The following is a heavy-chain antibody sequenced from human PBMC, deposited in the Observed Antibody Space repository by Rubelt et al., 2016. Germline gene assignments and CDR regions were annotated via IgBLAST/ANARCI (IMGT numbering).Heavy chain of an antibody. CDR1: GGTFSSYA. CDR3: ATPTDYFKD. Sequence: QVQLVQSGAEVKKPGSSVKVSCKASGGTFSSYAISWVRQAPGQGLEWMGRIIPIPEISYYAQKFHGRVKITSDKSTSTAYMELSSLRYEDTAVYYCATPTDYFKDWGQGTLVTVSS. V-gene: IGHV1-69*04. J-gene: IGHJ4*02. CDR2: IIPIPEIS.